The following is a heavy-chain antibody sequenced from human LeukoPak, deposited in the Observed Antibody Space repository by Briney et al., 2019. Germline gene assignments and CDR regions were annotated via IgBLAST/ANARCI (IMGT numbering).Heavy chain of an antibody. CDR3: ARPCCHSTNCYKFDAFDI. CDR2: IYASAST. J-gene: IGHJ3*02. D-gene: IGHD2-2*02. CDR1: GGSISSGSYY. V-gene: IGHV4-61*02. Sequence: SETLSLTCTVSGGSISSGSYYWSWIRQPAGKGLEWIGRIYASASTNYNPSLKSRVTISVDTSKNQFSLKLSSVTAADTAVYYCARPCCHSTNCYKFDAFDIWGQGTMVTVSS.